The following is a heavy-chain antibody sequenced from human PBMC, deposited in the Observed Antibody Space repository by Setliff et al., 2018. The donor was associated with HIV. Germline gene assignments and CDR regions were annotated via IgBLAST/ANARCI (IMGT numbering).Heavy chain of an antibody. D-gene: IGHD3-3*02. CDR1: GYVFSDYW. CDR3: ARLGGSFGIPHFDF. J-gene: IGHJ4*02. Sequence: PGESLKISCGVSGYVFSDYWIAWVRQTPGKGLEWMGLVYPADSNTIYSPSFQHQVTISADKSFSTAFLQWSDVKASDSGIYFCARLGGSFGIPHFDFWGQGTPVTVS. V-gene: IGHV5-51*01. CDR2: VYPADSNT.